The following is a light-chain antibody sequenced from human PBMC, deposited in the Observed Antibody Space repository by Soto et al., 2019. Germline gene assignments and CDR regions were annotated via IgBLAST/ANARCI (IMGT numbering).Light chain of an antibody. CDR1: QSVSSSY. CDR3: QQYGSSPPWT. J-gene: IGKJ1*01. CDR2: GAS. V-gene: IGKV3-20*01. Sequence: EIVLTQSPGTLALSPGERATLSSRASQSVSSSYLAWYQQKPGQAPRLLIYGASSRATGIPDRFSGSVSGTGFTLTISRLEPEDFAVYYCQQYGSSPPWTFGQGTKVDIK.